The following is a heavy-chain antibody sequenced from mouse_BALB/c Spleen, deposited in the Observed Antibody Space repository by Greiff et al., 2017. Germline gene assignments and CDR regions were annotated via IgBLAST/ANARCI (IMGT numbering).Heavy chain of an antibody. CDR2: IDPENGDT. D-gene: IGHD1-1*01. J-gene: IGHJ2*01. CDR3: NAGYYYGSRPFDY. Sequence: VQLQQSGAELMRSGASVKLSCTASGFNIKDYYMHWVKQRPEQGLEWIGWIDPENGDTEYAPKFQGKATMTADTSSNTAYLQLSSLTSEDTAVYYCNAGYYYGSRPFDYWGQGTTLTVSS. CDR1: GFNIKDYY. V-gene: IGHV14-4*02.